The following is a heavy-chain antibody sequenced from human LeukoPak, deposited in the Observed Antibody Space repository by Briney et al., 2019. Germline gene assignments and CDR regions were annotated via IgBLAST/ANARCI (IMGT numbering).Heavy chain of an antibody. Sequence: SETLSLTCTVSGGSISSSSYYWGWIRQPPGKGLEWIGSIYFSGSTYYNPSLKSRVTISVDTSKNQFSLKLSSVTAADTAVYYCASGTGDGSGSYYNGNDYWGQGTLVTVSS. CDR2: IYFSGST. J-gene: IGHJ4*02. CDR1: GGSISSSSYY. V-gene: IGHV4-39*01. D-gene: IGHD3-10*01. CDR3: ASGTGDGSGSYYNGNDY.